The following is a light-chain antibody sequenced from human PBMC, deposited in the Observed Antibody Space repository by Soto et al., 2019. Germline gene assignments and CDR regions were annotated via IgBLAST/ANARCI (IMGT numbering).Light chain of an antibody. CDR1: SSDVGGYNY. CDR3: SSYTTSSTRV. V-gene: IGLV2-14*01. CDR2: EVS. J-gene: IGLJ2*01. Sequence: QSALTQPASVSGSPGQSITISCTGTSSDVGGYNYVSWYQQHPGKAPKLMIYEVSNRPSGVSNRFSGSTSGNTASLTISWLQAEDEADYYCSSYTTSSTRVFGGGTKLTVL.